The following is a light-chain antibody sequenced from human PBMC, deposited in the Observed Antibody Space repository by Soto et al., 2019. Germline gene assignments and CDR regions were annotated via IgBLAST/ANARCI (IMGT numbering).Light chain of an antibody. CDR1: QSISSY. CDR3: QQRNSCPKT. V-gene: IGKV1-39*01. CDR2: DAS. Sequence: DIQTTQTPSSLSASVGDRFANTCRASQSISSYLNWYQQKPGQAPRLLIYDASNMATGIPARFSGSGSGTDFTLTISSLEPEDFAAYYCQQRNSCPKTFGQGTKVDNK. J-gene: IGKJ1*01.